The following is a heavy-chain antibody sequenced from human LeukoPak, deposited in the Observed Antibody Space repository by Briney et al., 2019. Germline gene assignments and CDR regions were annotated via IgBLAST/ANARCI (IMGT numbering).Heavy chain of an antibody. V-gene: IGHV3-23*01. Sequence: PGESLGLSCAASGFTFITYAMSWVRQAPGKGLEWVSGISGNGGRTFYADSVKGRFTISRDNSKNTLYLQMNSLRAEDTAVYYCAKQHYYDSGSYYYWGQGTLVTVSS. CDR3: AKQHYYDSGSYYY. CDR2: ISGNGGRT. CDR1: GFTFITYA. J-gene: IGHJ4*02. D-gene: IGHD3-10*01.